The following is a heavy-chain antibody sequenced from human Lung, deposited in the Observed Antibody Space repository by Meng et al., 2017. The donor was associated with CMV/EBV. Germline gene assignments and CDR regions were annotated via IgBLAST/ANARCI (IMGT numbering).Heavy chain of an antibody. D-gene: IGHD1-1*01. CDR2: INYSGST. V-gene: IGHV4-39*01. CDR1: GGSISSSSYY. Sequence: SETXSLXXTVSGGSISSSSYYWGWIRQPPGKGLEWIGSINYSGSTYYNPSLKSRVTISVDTSKNQFSLKLSSVTAADTAVYCCASGDDLRFDYWGQGTLVTVSS. CDR3: ASGDDLRFDY. J-gene: IGHJ4*02.